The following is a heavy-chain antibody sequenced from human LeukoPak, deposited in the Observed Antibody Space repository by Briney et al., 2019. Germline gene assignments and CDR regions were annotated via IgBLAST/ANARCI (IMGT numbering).Heavy chain of an antibody. CDR1: GFTVRSNP. CDR3: ARVGDGYNENF. D-gene: IGHD5-24*01. CDR2: IYSGGNT. Sequence: GGSLRPSCAASGFTVRSNPMSWVRQAPGKGLEWVSLIYSGGNTYYANSVKGRFTISRDNSENTLYLQMNSLRADDTAVYYCARVGDGYNENFWGQGTLVTVSS. V-gene: IGHV3-66*01. J-gene: IGHJ4*02.